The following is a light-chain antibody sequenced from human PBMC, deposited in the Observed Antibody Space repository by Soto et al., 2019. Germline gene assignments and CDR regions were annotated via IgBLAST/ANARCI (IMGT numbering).Light chain of an antibody. CDR3: LQAAQSPLT. CDR2: LAS. J-gene: IGKJ5*01. CDR1: QSLLQSNGNNH. V-gene: IGKV2-28*01. Sequence: DIVLTQSPLSLPVTPGEPASISCRSSQSLLQSNGNNHVDWYLQRPGQSPQLLLYLASSRASGVPGRFSGSGSGTEFSMEISRVEAEEVGVYYCLQAAQSPLTFGQGTRLEIK.